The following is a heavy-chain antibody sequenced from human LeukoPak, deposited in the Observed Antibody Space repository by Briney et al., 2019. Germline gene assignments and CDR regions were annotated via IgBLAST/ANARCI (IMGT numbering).Heavy chain of an antibody. Sequence: SGGSLRLSCAASGFTFSSYYMHWVRQAPGKCLEWVAVVHNDGDTKYFGDSVKGRFTISRDNSKNTLYLQMNSLRGEDTAMYFCARGCGGGPGCYILDYWGQGTLVTVSS. J-gene: IGHJ4*02. V-gene: IGHV3-33*01. D-gene: IGHD2-15*01. CDR3: ARGCGGGPGCYILDY. CDR1: GFTFSSYY. CDR2: VHNDGDTK.